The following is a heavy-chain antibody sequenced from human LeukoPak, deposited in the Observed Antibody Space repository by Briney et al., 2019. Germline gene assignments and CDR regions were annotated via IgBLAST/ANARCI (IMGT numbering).Heavy chain of an antibody. CDR2: INWNGGST. CDR1: GFTFDDYG. J-gene: IGHJ4*02. V-gene: IGHV3-20*04. CDR3: ARADAYHDYGDLTPAY. D-gene: IGHD4-17*01. Sequence: GGSLRLSCAASGFTFDDYGMSWVRQAPGKGLEWVSGINWNGGSTGYADSVKGRFTISRDNAKNSLYLQRNSLRAEDTALYYCARADAYHDYGDLTPAYWGQGTLVTVSS.